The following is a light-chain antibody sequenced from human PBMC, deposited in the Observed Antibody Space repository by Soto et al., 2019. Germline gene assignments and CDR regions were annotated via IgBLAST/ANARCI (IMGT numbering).Light chain of an antibody. CDR1: SGHSNYA. CDR2: VNSDGSH. J-gene: IGLJ3*02. Sequence: QPVLTQSPSASASLGASIKLTCTLSSGHSNYAIAWHQQQPERGPRYLMKVNSDGSHSKGDGIPDRFSGSISGAERYLTISSLQSDDEADYYCQTWDTGIGVFGGGTKLTVL. V-gene: IGLV4-69*01. CDR3: QTWDTGIGV.